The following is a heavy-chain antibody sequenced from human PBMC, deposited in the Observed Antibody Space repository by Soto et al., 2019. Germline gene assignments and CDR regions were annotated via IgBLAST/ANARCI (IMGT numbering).Heavy chain of an antibody. J-gene: IGHJ4*02. CDR3: ATWTLPLSWNWLQSAAGKFDY. Sequence: QVHLVESGGSVVRPGTSLRVSCSASEFSFNNYAVHWVRQAPGEGLEWVALISSDGNNKYYPDSVRGRFTISRDHSNNTVYLQMHSLRVDDTAVYYCATWTLPLSWNWLQSAAGKFDYWGQGTLVTVSS. D-gene: IGHD5-12*01. CDR1: EFSFNNYA. V-gene: IGHV3-30-3*01. CDR2: ISSDGNNK.